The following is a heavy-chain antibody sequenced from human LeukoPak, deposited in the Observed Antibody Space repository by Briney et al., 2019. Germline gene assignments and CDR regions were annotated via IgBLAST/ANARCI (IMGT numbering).Heavy chain of an antibody. CDR3: ARDPYGGNLEGFDY. V-gene: IGHV1-69*13. Sequence: SVKVSCKASGYTFTSYYMHWVRQAPGQGLEWMGGIIPIFGTANYAQKFQGRVTITADESTSTAYMELSSLRSEDTAVYYCARDPYGGNLEGFDYWGQGTLVTVSS. D-gene: IGHD4-23*01. J-gene: IGHJ4*02. CDR2: IIPIFGTA. CDR1: GYTFTSYY.